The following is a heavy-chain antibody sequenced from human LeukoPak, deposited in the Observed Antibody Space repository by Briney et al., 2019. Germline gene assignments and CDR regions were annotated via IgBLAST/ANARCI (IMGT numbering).Heavy chain of an antibody. D-gene: IGHD6-13*01. CDR1: GLTFSSYG. CDR2: IRYDGSNK. V-gene: IGHV3-30*02. Sequence: PGGSLRLSCAASGLTFSSYGMHWVRQAPGKGLEWVAFIRYDGSNKYYADSVKGRFTISRDNSKNSLYLQMNSLRAEDTAVYYCARDYGGAACTLLPLPDEGNLDYWGQGTLVTASS. J-gene: IGHJ4*02. CDR3: ARDYGGAACTLLPLPDEGNLDY.